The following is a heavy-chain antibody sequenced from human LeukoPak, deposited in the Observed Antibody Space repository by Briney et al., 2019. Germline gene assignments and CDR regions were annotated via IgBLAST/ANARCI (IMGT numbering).Heavy chain of an antibody. J-gene: IGHJ4*02. V-gene: IGHV1-8*01. CDR1: GYTFTSYD. CDR2: MNPNSGNT. CDR3: ASRTVNSGSLLPFDY. Sequence: ASVKVSCKASGYTFTSYDGNWVRQATGQGLEWMGWMNPNSGNTGYAQKFQGRVTMTRNTSISTAYLELSSLRSDDTAVYYCASRTVNSGSLLPFDYWGQGTLVTVSS. D-gene: IGHD1-26*01.